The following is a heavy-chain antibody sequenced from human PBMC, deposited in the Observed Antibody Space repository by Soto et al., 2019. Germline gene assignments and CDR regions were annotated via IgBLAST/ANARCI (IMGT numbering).Heavy chain of an antibody. CDR2: LWYDGSNK. CDR1: GFTFSSYG. V-gene: IGHV3-33*01. Sequence: QVQLVESGGGVVQPGRSLRLSCAASGFTFSSYGMHWVRQAPGKGLEWVAVLWYDGSNKYYADSVKGRFTISRDNSKNTLYLQMNSLRAEDTAVYYCARDIRIAARPARQGRFEPWGQGTLVTVSS. J-gene: IGHJ5*02. D-gene: IGHD6-6*01. CDR3: ARDIRIAARPARQGRFEP.